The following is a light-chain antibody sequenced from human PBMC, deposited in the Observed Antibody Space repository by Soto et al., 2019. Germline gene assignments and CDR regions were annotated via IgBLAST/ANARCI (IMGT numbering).Light chain of an antibody. CDR3: SSYTSSSTLV. J-gene: IGLJ2*01. CDR1: GSNIGRNV. CDR2: GDT. V-gene: IGLV1-44*01. Sequence: QSVLTQPPSVSGTPGQRVTISCSGSGSNIGRNVVYWYQQFPGTAPKVVIYGDTQRPSGVSHRFSGSKSGNTASLTISGLQAEDEADYYCSSYTSSSTLVFGGGTKLTVL.